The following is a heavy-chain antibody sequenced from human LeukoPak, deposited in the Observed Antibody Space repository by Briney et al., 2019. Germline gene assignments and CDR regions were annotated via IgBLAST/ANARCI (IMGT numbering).Heavy chain of an antibody. CDR3: ARDSGEQWLESDFDY. V-gene: IGHV3-48*01. CDR1: GFTFSSYW. Sequence: GGSLRLSCAASGFTFSSYWMNWARQAPGKGLEWVSYISSSSSTIYYADSVKGRFTISRDNAKNSLYLQMNSLRAEDTAVYYCARDSGEQWLESDFDYWGQGTLVTVSS. CDR2: ISSSSSTI. J-gene: IGHJ4*02. D-gene: IGHD6-19*01.